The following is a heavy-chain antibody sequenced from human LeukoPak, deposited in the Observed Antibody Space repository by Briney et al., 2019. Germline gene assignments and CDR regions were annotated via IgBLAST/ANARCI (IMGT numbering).Heavy chain of an antibody. CDR2: INPNSGGT. CDR3: ARDFEESRYFDFLFSMGY. J-gene: IGHJ4*01. V-gene: IGHV1-2*02. CDR1: GDTFTSYD. D-gene: IGHD3-9*01. Sequence: ASVKVACKASGDTFTSYDINWVRQAPGQGLEWMEWINPNSGGTNYAQKFQGMVTMTRDTSITTAYMELSSLKSDDTAVYYCARDFEESRYFDFLFSMGYWGHGALVTVSS.